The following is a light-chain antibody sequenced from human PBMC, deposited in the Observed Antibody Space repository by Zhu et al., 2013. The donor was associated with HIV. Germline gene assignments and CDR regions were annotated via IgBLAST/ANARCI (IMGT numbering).Light chain of an antibody. CDR3: MQGTHWPPGYS. CDR2: GAS. V-gene: IGKV3D-20*02. CDR1: RSVGSTF. J-gene: IGKJ2*03. Sequence: EIVLTQSPGTLSLSPGEGATLSCRASRSVGSTFLAWYQQKPGQAPRLLIYGASSRAPGIPDRFSGSGSGTDFTLKISRVEAEDVGVYYCMQGTHWPPGYSFGQGTKLEIK.